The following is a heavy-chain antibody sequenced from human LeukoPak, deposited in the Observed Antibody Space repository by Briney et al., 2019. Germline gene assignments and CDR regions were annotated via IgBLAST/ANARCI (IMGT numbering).Heavy chain of an antibody. CDR2: IFYSGST. CDR1: GGSINSGDYY. Sequence: SETLSLTCTVSGGSINSGDYYRSWIRRPPGKGLEWIGYIFYSGSTYCNPSLKSRVTISVDTSKNQFSLKLSSVTAADTAVYYCARARRDGDWYFDLWGRGTLVTVSS. D-gene: IGHD5-24*01. V-gene: IGHV4-30-4*01. J-gene: IGHJ2*01. CDR3: ARARRDGDWYFDL.